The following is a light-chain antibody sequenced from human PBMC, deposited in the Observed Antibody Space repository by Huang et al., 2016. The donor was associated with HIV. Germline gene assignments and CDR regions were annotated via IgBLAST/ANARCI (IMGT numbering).Light chain of an antibody. CDR2: DAS. Sequence: DIQMTQSPSTLSASVGDRVNLTCRASQSISSRLAWYQQKPGRAPKRLIYDASSLQSGVPSRFSGSGSGTEFTLTITSLQPENFATYYCQQYDTSPLTFGGGTKVEIK. J-gene: IGKJ4*01. CDR3: QQYDTSPLT. CDR1: QSISSR. V-gene: IGKV1-5*01.